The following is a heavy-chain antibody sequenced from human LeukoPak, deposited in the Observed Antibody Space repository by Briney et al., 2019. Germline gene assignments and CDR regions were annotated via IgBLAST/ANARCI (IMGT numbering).Heavy chain of an antibody. V-gene: IGHV3-30*18. J-gene: IGHJ4*02. D-gene: IGHD5-24*01. CDR3: AKERGGYNLYYFDY. CDR1: GFTFSSYG. CDR2: ISYDGSNK. Sequence: PGGSLRLSCAASGFTFSSYGMHWVRQAPGKGLEWVAVISYDGSNKYYADSVKGRFTISRDNSKNTLYLQMNSLRAEDTAVYYCAKERGGYNLYYFDYWGQGTLVTVSS.